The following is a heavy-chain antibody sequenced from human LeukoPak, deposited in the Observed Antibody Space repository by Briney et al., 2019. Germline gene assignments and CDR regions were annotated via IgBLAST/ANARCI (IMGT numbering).Heavy chain of an antibody. Sequence: ASVKVSCKASGYTFTGYYMHWVRQAPGQGLEWMGRINPNSGGTNYAQKFQGRVTMTRDTSISTAYMELSRLRSDDTAVYYCARVVWSLNAFDIWGQGTMVTVSS. V-gene: IGHV1-2*06. CDR1: GYTFTGYY. CDR2: INPNSGGT. CDR3: ARVVWSLNAFDI. J-gene: IGHJ3*02. D-gene: IGHD3-3*01.